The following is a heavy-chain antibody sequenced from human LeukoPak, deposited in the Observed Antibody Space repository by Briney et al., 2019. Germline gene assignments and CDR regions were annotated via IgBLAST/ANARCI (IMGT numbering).Heavy chain of an antibody. Sequence: ASVKVSCKASGYTFTGHYMHWVRQAPGQGLEWMGWINPNSGGTNYAQKFQGRVTMTRDTSISTAYMELSRLRSDDTAVYYCARVGSGWLHYFDYWGQGTLVTVSS. D-gene: IGHD6-19*01. V-gene: IGHV1-2*02. J-gene: IGHJ4*02. CDR3: ARVGSGWLHYFDY. CDR2: INPNSGGT. CDR1: GYTFTGHY.